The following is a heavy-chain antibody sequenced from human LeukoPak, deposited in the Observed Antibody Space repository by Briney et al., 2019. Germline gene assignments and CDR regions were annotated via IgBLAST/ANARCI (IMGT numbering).Heavy chain of an antibody. Sequence: GGTLRLSCPASGFTFSTYGMSWVRQAPGKGLEWVSSISSSSSYIYYADSVKGRFTISRDNAKSSLYLQMNSLRAEDTAVYYCARDRGYYGSGSYFGDYWGQGTLVTVSS. V-gene: IGHV3-21*01. CDR3: ARDRGYYGSGSYFGDY. CDR1: GFTFSTYG. CDR2: ISSSSSYI. D-gene: IGHD3-10*01. J-gene: IGHJ4*02.